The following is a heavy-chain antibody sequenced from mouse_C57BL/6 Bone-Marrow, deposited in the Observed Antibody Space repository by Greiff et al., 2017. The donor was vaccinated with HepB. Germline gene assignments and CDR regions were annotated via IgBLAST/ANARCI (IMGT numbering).Heavy chain of an antibody. Sequence: EVKLQESGPGLAKPSQTLSLTCSVTGYSITSDYWNWIRKFPGNKLEYMGYISYSGSTYYNPSLKSRISITRDTSKNQYYRQLNSVTTEDTATYYCARSLYDYPVSFAYWGQGTLVTVSA. CDR2: ISYSGST. D-gene: IGHD2-4*01. CDR3: ARSLYDYPVSFAY. V-gene: IGHV3-8*01. J-gene: IGHJ3*01. CDR1: GYSITSDY.